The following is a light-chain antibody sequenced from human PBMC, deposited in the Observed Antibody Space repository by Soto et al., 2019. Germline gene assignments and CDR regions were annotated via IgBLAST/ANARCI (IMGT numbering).Light chain of an antibody. Sequence: DVQMTQSPSTLSASVGDRVTITCRASQNINSWLAWYQQKPGKAPKLLIYKASTLESGVPSRFSGSGSGTEFTLTISSLQPDDFATYYGKLYNSYAIFTFGPGTKVDIK. CDR2: KAS. CDR3: KLYNSYAIFT. CDR1: QNINSW. V-gene: IGKV1-5*03. J-gene: IGKJ3*01.